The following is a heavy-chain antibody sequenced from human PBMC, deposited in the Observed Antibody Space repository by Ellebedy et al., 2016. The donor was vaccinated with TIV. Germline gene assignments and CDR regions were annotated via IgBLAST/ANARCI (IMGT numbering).Heavy chain of an antibody. J-gene: IGHJ5*02. CDR3: ARDRFWGNWRYKGNWLDP. Sequence: SETLSLICTVSGGSISDSSWSWIRQAPGKGLEWIAYIHYSGSIDYSPSLKSRLTVSRDTSKNEVSLSVTSVTAADTAVYYCARDRFWGNWRYKGNWLDPWGQGTLVTVSS. CDR1: GGSISDSS. D-gene: IGHD1-1*01. V-gene: IGHV4-59*01. CDR2: IHYSGSI.